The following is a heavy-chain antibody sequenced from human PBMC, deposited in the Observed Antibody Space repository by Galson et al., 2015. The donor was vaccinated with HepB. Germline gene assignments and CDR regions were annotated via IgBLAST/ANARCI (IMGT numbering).Heavy chain of an antibody. CDR3: ARRWPNTGTIWYFDL. CDR2: IYHGDSDT. D-gene: IGHD3-9*01. V-gene: IGHV5-51*01. CDR1: GYSFTSYW. Sequence: QSGAEVKKPGGSLKISCKGSGYSFTSYWIGWVRQMPGKGLERMGIIYHGDSDTRYSPSFQGQVTISADKSISTAYLQWSSLKASATAMYYCARRWPNTGTIWYFDLWGRGTLVTVSS. J-gene: IGHJ2*01.